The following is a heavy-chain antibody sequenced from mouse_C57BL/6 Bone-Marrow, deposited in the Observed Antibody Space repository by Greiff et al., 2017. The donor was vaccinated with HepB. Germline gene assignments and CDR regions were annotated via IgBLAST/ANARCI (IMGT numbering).Heavy chain of an antibody. CDR1: GFNIKNTY. D-gene: IGHD1-1*01. Sequence: VQLQQSVAELVRPGASVKLSCTASGFNIKNTYMHWVKQRPEQGLEWIGRIDPANGNTKYAPKFQGKATITADTASNTAYLQLSSLTSEDTAIYYCASYYYGSSYDAMDYWGQGTSVTVSS. CDR2: IDPANGNT. V-gene: IGHV14-3*01. J-gene: IGHJ4*01. CDR3: ASYYYGSSYDAMDY.